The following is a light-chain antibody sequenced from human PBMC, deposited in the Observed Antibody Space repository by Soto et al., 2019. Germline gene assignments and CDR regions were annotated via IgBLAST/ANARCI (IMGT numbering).Light chain of an antibody. V-gene: IGLV2-14*03. CDR2: DVS. CDR1: SSDIGGYNY. Sequence: QSALTQPASVSGSPGQSITISCTGTSSDIGGYNYVSWYQQLPGKAPKLMIYDVSERPSGFSNRFSGSKSGNTASLTISGLQAGDEAYYYCSSYTSGSSHVLFGGGTKLTVL. CDR3: SSYTSGSSHVL. J-gene: IGLJ2*01.